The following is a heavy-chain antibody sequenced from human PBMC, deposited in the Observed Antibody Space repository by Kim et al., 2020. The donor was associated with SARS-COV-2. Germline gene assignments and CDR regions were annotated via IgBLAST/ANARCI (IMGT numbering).Heavy chain of an antibody. CDR2: INHSGST. CDR1: GGSFSGYY. J-gene: IGHJ2*01. Sequence: SETLSLTCAVYGGSFSGYYWSWIRQPPGKGLEWIGEINHSGSTNYNPSLKSRVTISVDTSKSQFSLKLSSVTAADTAVYYCARGPTGSGTLRYFDLWGRGTLVTVSS. CDR3: ARGPTGSGTLRYFDL. D-gene: IGHD3-10*01. V-gene: IGHV4-34*01.